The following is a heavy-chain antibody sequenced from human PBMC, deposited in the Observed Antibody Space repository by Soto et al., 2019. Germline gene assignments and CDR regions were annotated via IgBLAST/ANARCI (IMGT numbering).Heavy chain of an antibody. V-gene: IGHV1-69*01. CDR2: NIPIFGTA. CDR1: GGTFSSYA. J-gene: IGHJ6*02. D-gene: IGHD6-13*01. Sequence: QVQLVQSGAEVKKPGSSVKVSCKASGGTFSSYAISWVRQAPGQGLEWMGGNIPIFGTANYGQKFQGRVTITADESTSTAYMELSSLRSGDTAVYYCARVYMGAAGTGYYYGMDVWGQGTTVTVSS. CDR3: ARVYMGAAGTGYYYGMDV.